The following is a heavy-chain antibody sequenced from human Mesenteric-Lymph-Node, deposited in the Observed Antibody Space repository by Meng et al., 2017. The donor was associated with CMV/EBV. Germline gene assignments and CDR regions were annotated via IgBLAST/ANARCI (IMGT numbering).Heavy chain of an antibody. D-gene: IGHD2-2*01. J-gene: IGHJ6*02. CDR3: ARDQVEVEGYYYYGMEV. CDR2: VHHSGSA. V-gene: IGHV4-34*01. Sequence: SETLSLTCSVHGESLSDYYWGWIRQSPGKGLEWIGEVHHSGSAYYNPSLKSRLSISVDTSKNQFSLKLTSVTAADTAVYYCARDQVEVEGYYYYGMEVWGQGTAVTVSS. CDR1: GESLSDYY.